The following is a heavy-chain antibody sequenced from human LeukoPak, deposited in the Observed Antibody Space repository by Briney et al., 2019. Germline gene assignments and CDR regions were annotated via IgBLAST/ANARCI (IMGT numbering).Heavy chain of an antibody. CDR1: GYTFTSYG. D-gene: IGHD4-17*01. CDR3: ASSPPTTVPQFDP. CDR2: ISTYNGNT. J-gene: IGHJ5*02. Sequence: GASVKVSCKASGYTFTSYGISWVRQAPGQGLEWMGWISTYNGNTNYAQKLQGRVTMTTDTSTSTAYMELRSLRSDDTAVYYCASSPPTTVPQFDPWGQGTLVTVSS. V-gene: IGHV1-18*01.